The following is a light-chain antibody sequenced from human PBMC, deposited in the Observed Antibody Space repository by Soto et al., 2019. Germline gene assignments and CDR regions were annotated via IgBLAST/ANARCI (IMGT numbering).Light chain of an antibody. CDR2: DAS. CDR3: QQFDSFPLT. J-gene: IGKJ4*01. Sequence: AIQLTQSQSSLSASVGDRVTITCRASQGISSALAWYQQRPGKAPKLLIYDASSLETGDPSRFSGYGSGTDFALTISSLQPEEFATYYCQQFDSFPLTFGGGTKVEIK. CDR1: QGISSA. V-gene: IGKV1-13*02.